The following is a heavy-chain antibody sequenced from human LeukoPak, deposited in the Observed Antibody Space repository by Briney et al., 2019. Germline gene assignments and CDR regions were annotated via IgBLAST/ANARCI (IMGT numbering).Heavy chain of an antibody. Sequence: GGSLTLSCAPSGFTFSSYWMSWVRQAPGKGLEWVANIKQDGSEKYYVDSVKGRLTISRENAKNSLYLQMTSVRAEDTAVYYCARDTWRATVTSYQGYMDVWGKGTTVTVSS. CDR3: ARDTWRATVTSYQGYMDV. CDR1: GFTFSSYW. V-gene: IGHV3-7*01. D-gene: IGHD4-11*01. CDR2: IKQDGSEK. J-gene: IGHJ6*03.